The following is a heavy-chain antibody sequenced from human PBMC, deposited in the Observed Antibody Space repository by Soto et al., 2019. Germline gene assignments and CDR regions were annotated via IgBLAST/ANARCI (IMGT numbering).Heavy chain of an antibody. CDR2: IYYSGRT. Sequence: QVQLQESGPGLVKPSQTLSLTCTVSGGSISSGGYYWSWIRQHPGKGLEWIGYIYYSGRTYYNPSLKSRVTISVDTSKNQFSLKLSSVTAADTAVYYCARENVDTAPKWFDPWGQGTLVTVSS. CDR1: GGSISSGGYY. D-gene: IGHD5-18*01. CDR3: ARENVDTAPKWFDP. J-gene: IGHJ5*02. V-gene: IGHV4-31*03.